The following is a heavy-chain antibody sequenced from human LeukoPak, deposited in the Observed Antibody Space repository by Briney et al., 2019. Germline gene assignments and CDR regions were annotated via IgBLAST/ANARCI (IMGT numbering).Heavy chain of an antibody. J-gene: IGHJ6*02. CDR3: AREMVYGATYYYGMDV. D-gene: IGHD2-8*01. Sequence: PGRSLRLSCAASAFTFSSYGMHWVRQAPGKGLEWVAFIWYDGRNKYYADTVKGRFIISRDNAKTTLYLHVNSLRVEDTAVYYCAREMVYGATYYYGMDVWGQGTTVTVSS. CDR1: AFTFSSYG. CDR2: IWYDGRNK. V-gene: IGHV3-33*01.